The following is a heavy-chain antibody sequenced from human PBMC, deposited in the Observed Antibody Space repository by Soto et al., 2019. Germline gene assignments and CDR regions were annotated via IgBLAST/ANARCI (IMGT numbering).Heavy chain of an antibody. CDR2: ISSFTGHT. CDR3: ARDLGLNNGYLFGMDV. J-gene: IGHJ6*02. CDR1: GYTFTTYG. D-gene: IGHD5-18*01. Sequence: ASVKASCKAYGYTFTTYGVSWVRQAPGQGLEWMGWISSFTGHTKFAQKVQDRVTMTTDSSTSTAYMDLRSLRSDDTAVYYCARDLGLNNGYLFGMDVWGQGTTVTVSS. V-gene: IGHV1-18*04.